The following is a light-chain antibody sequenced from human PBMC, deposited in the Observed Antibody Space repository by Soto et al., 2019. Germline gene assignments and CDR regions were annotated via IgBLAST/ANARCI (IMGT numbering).Light chain of an antibody. V-gene: IGKV3-11*01. CDR2: DAS. J-gene: IGKJ5*01. Sequence: EIVMTQSPATLSVSPGERATLSCRDGQNIHTNLAWYQQQPGQAPRLLIYDASNRATGIPARFSGSGSGTDFTLTISSLEPEDFAVYYCQQRSNWPPLITFGQGTRLEIK. CDR3: QQRSNWPPLIT. CDR1: QNIHTN.